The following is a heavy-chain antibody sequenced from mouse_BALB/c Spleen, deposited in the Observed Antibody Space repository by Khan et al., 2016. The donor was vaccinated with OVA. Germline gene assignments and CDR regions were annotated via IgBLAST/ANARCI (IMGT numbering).Heavy chain of an antibody. Sequence: VQLKQSGPELMKPGASVKISCKASGYSFTTYYIHWVIQSHGKSLEWIGYIDPFSGSTTQNQKFKGKATLTVDKSSSTAYIHLSNLTSEDSAVYYCTRHGYVAWFTYWGQGTLVTVSA. CDR3: TRHGYVAWFTY. CDR1: GYSFTTYY. D-gene: IGHD2-2*01. CDR2: IDPFSGST. V-gene: IGHV1S135*01. J-gene: IGHJ3*01.